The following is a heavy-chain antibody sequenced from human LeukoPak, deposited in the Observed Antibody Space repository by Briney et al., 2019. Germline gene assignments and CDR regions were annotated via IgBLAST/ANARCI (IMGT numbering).Heavy chain of an antibody. CDR3: ARDSRSGYDSGFDY. V-gene: IGHV1-69*13. J-gene: IGHJ4*02. CDR1: GGIFSSYA. Sequence: GASVEVSCKASGGIFSSYAISWVRQAPGQGLEWMGGIIPIFGTANYAQKFQGRVTITADESTSTAYMELSSLRSEDTAVYYCARDSRSGYDSGFDYWGQGTLVTVSS. D-gene: IGHD5-12*01. CDR2: IIPIFGTA.